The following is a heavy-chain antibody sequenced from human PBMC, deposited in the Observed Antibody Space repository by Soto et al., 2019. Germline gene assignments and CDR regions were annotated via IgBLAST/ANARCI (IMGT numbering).Heavy chain of an antibody. Sequence: LRLPWAAAECNFINHASHWVSQDQGKGLEGVALISYDGSNKFHADSVKGRFSISRDNSRNTLHLQMNSLRVEDTALYYGARDPARGGGQGMDVWGHGTTVPVSS. CDR1: ECNFINHA. D-gene: IGHD3-16*01. V-gene: IGHV3-30-3*01. J-gene: IGHJ6*02. CDR2: ISYDGSNK. CDR3: ARDPARGGGQGMDV.